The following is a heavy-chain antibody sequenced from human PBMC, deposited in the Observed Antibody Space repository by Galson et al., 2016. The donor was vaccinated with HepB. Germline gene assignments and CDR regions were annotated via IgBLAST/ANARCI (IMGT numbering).Heavy chain of an antibody. D-gene: IGHD3-22*01. CDR2: IDPSDSDT. CDR1: GYNFTNFW. V-gene: IGHV5-51*03. Sequence: QSGAEVKKPGDSLKVSCKASGYNFTNFWIGWVRQMPGKGLEWVAIIDPSDSDTKYSPSFQGQVTISADKSANTAYLQWSSLQASDTAIYFCARLGFYDSGIDYWGQGTVVIVSS. CDR3: ARLGFYDSGIDY. J-gene: IGHJ4*02.